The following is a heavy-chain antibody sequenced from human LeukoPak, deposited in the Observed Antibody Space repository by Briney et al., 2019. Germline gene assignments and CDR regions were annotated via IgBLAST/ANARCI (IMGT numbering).Heavy chain of an antibody. CDR3: SRDLPYSSSWESIVY. CDR2: ISAYNGNT. V-gene: IGHV1-18*01. CDR1: GYTFTSYG. D-gene: IGHD6-13*01. Sequence: WASVKVSCKAYGYTFTSYGINWLRQAPGQGPEWMGWISAYNGNTKYAQNLQGRVTMTTDTSTSTAYMELRSLRSDDTAVYYCSRDLPYSSSWESIVYWGQGTLVTVSS. J-gene: IGHJ4*02.